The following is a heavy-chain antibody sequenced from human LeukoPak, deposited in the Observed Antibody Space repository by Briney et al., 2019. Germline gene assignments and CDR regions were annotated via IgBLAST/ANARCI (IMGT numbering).Heavy chain of an antibody. CDR2: IYYSGST. J-gene: IGHJ3*02. V-gene: IGHV4-59*11. D-gene: IGHD5-12*01. Sequence: PSETLSLTCTVSGGSISSHYWSWIRQPPGKGLEWIGYIYYSGSTNYNPSLKSRVTISVDTSKNQFSLKLSSVTAADTAVYYCASTPSGCDLGGAFDIWGQGTMVTVSS. CDR3: ASTPSGCDLGGAFDI. CDR1: GGSISSHY.